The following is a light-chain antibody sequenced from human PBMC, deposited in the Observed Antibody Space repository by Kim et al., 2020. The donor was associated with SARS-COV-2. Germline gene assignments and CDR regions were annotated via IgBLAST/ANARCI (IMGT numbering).Light chain of an antibody. CDR3: QQYSSYPRT. V-gene: IGKV1-5*03. CDR1: QSISGW. CDR2: KAS. J-gene: IGKJ1*01. Sequence: DIQMTQSPSTLSASIGDRVTITCRASQSISGWLAWYQQKPGKAPNLLIYKASTLLTGVPSRFSGSGSGTEFTLTISSLQPDDFATYYCQQYSSYPRTFGQGTKVDIK.